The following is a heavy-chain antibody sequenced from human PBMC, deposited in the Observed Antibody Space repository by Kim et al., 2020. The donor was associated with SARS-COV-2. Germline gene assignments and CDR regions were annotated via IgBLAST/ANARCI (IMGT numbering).Heavy chain of an antibody. J-gene: IGHJ6*02. V-gene: IGHV4-59*13. CDR1: GGSISSYY. Sequence: SETLSLTCTVSGGSISSYYWSWIRQPPGKGLEWIGYIYYSGSTNYNPSLKSRVTISVDTSKNQFSLKLSSVTAADTAVYYCAGGYCSSTSCLYYYYYGMDVWGQGTTVTVSS. CDR3: AGGYCSSTSCLYYYYYGMDV. CDR2: IYYSGST. D-gene: IGHD2-2*01.